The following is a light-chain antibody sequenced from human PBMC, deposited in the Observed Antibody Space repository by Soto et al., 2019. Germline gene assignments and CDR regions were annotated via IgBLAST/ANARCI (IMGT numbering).Light chain of an antibody. CDR3: QQAYSFPLT. V-gene: IGKV1D-12*01. J-gene: IGKJ5*01. CDR2: GAS. CDR1: QDIADY. Sequence: GDRVTIPCRASQDIADYLAWYQHKPGRTPELLIYGASSLQSGVPERFSGSGSGTDFTLSINSLQPEDFATYYCQQAYSFPLTFGQGTRLEIK.